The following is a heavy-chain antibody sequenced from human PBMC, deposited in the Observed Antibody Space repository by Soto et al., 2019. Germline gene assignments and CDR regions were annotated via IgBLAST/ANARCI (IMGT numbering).Heavy chain of an antibody. CDR2: IKSKTDGGTT. Sequence: GGSLRLSCAASGFTFSNAWMSWVRQAPGKGLEWVGHIKSKTDGGTTDYAAPVKGRVTISRDESKNTLYLQMNSLKTEDTAVYYCTTGGGDDAFDIWGQGTMVTVSS. D-gene: IGHD3-16*01. CDR1: GFTFSNAW. V-gene: IGHV3-15*01. J-gene: IGHJ3*02. CDR3: TTGGGDDAFDI.